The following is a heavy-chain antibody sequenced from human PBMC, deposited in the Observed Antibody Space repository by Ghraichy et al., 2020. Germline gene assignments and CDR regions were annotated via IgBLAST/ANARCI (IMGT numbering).Heavy chain of an antibody. CDR3: VRDRAFKCFDY. Sequence: GESLNISCAASGFNFTAGWMNWVRQGPGTGLEWVAGIKPDGSETFHVDSVTGRFTISRDNAKNSPYLQMNSLRAEDSAFYYCVRDRAFKCFDYWGRGTLVTVSS. J-gene: IGHJ4*02. CDR1: GFNFTAGW. CDR2: IKPDGSET. V-gene: IGHV3-7*03. D-gene: IGHD3-10*01.